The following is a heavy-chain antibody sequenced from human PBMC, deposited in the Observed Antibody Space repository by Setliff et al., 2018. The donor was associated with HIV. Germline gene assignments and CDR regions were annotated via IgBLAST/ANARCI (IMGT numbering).Heavy chain of an antibody. V-gene: IGHV1-8*01. D-gene: IGHD1-1*01. CDR3: ARGHSGNDY. CDR1: GYTFTSYY. Sequence: ASVKVSCKASGYTFTSYYMHWVRQATGQGLEWMGWMNPNSGDTGYAQKFQGRVTMTRNTSISTAYMELSSLRSEDTAIYYCARGHSGNDYWGQGTLVTVSS. CDR2: MNPNSGDT. J-gene: IGHJ4*02.